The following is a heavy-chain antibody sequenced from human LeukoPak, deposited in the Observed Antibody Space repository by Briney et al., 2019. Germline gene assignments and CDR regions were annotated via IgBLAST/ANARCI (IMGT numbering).Heavy chain of an antibody. CDR3: ARDPNGDYIGAFDM. J-gene: IGHJ3*02. Sequence: GGSLRLPCAASGFTFSDYYMSWIRQAPGKGLEWVSYISSSGSTIYYADSVKGRFTISRDNAKNSLYLQMNSLRAEDTAVYYCARDPNGDYIGAFDMWGPGTMVTVSS. D-gene: IGHD4-17*01. CDR2: ISSSGSTI. V-gene: IGHV3-11*01. CDR1: GFTFSDYY.